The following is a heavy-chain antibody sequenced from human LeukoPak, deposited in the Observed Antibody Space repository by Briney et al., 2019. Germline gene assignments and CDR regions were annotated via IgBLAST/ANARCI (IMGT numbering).Heavy chain of an antibody. CDR3: AKRHSPGLYYFDY. CDR1: GLTFSSYV. Sequence: GGSLRLSCAASGLTFSSYVMSWVRQAPGKGLEWVSTIIGSGRNTYYADSVKGRFTISRDNSKNTLYLQMNSLRAEDTAVYYCAKRHSPGLYYFDYWGQGTLVTVSP. D-gene: IGHD3-3*02. V-gene: IGHV3-23*01. J-gene: IGHJ4*02. CDR2: IIGSGRNT.